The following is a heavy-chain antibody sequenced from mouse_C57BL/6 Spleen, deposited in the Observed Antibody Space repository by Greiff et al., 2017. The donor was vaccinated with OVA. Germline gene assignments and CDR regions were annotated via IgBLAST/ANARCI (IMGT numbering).Heavy chain of an antibody. Sequence: QVQLKQPGAELVRPGSSVKLSCKASGYTFTSYWMDWVKQRPGQGLEWIGNIYPSDSETHYNQKFKDKATLTVDKSSSTAYMQLSSLTSEDSAVYYCARNDGYYGYYAMDYWGQGTSVTVSS. V-gene: IGHV1-61*01. CDR3: ARNDGYYGYYAMDY. J-gene: IGHJ4*01. CDR1: GYTFTSYW. D-gene: IGHD2-3*01. CDR2: IYPSDSET.